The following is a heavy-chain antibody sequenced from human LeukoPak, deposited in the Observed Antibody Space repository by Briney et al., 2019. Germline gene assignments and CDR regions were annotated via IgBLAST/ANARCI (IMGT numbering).Heavy chain of an antibody. CDR1: GGSVTSGNYY. Sequence: SRTLSLTCTVSGGSVTSGNYYWNWIRQPAGKGLEWIGRIYTNGGASYNPSLKSRVTISVDTSKNQFSLKLSSVTAADTAVYYCARGPYYDSSGYYYYFDYWGQGTLVTVSS. D-gene: IGHD3-22*01. CDR2: IYTNGGA. CDR3: ARGPYYDSSGYYYYFDY. V-gene: IGHV4-61*02. J-gene: IGHJ4*02.